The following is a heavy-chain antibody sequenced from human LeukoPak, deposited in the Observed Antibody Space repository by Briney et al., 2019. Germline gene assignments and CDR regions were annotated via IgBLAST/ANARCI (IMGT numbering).Heavy chain of an antibody. Sequence: SETLSLTCTVSGGSISSGGYFWTWIRQHPGKGLEWIGHIYYTGSTYYNPSLKSRVTISVDRSKNQFSLKLSSVTAADTAVYYCARGGELDDAFDIWGQGTMVTVSS. CDR3: ARGGELDDAFDI. J-gene: IGHJ3*02. D-gene: IGHD1-7*01. CDR2: IYYTGST. CDR1: GGSISSGGYF. V-gene: IGHV4-31*03.